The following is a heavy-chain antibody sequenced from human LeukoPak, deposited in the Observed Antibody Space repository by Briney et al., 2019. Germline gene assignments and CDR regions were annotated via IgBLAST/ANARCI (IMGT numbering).Heavy chain of an antibody. CDR1: GFTVSSNY. CDR2: IYSGGST. CDR3: AREPQDIVVVPAAIHSYYYYGMDV. V-gene: IGHV3-66*01. Sequence: GGSLRLSCAASGFTVSSNYMSWVRQAPGKGLEWVSVIYSGGSTYYADPVKGRFTISRDNSKNTLYLQMNSLRAEDTAVYYCAREPQDIVVVPAAIHSYYYYGMDVWGQGTTVTVSS. J-gene: IGHJ6*02. D-gene: IGHD2-2*01.